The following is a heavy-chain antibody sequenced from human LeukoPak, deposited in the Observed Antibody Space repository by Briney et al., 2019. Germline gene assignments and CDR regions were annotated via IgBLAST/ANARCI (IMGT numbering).Heavy chain of an antibody. CDR1: GGSISSGGYY. J-gene: IGHJ4*02. CDR2: IYYSGST. D-gene: IGHD6-19*01. Sequence: SETLSLTCTVSGGSISSGGYYWSWIRQHPGKGLEWIGYIYYSGSTNYNPSLKSRVTISVDTSKNQFSLKLSSVTAADTAVYYCARDRGSGWSPGLVNWGQGTLVTVSS. V-gene: IGHV4-61*08. CDR3: ARDRGSGWSPGLVN.